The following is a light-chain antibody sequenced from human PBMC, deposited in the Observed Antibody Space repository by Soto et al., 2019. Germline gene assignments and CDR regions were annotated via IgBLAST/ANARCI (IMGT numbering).Light chain of an antibody. V-gene: IGLV2-14*01. Sequence: QSALTQPASVSGSPGQSITISCTGTSSDVGGYNYVSWYQQHPGKAPKVMIYEVSKRPSGVSNRFSGSKSGNTASLTISGLQAEDEADYYCSSYTSSSTVFGGGTKLTVL. CDR3: SSYTSSSTV. CDR2: EVS. CDR1: SSDVGGYNY. J-gene: IGLJ2*01.